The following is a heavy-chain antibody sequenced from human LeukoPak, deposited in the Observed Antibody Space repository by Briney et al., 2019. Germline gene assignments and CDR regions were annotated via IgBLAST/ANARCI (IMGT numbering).Heavy chain of an antibody. J-gene: IGHJ4*02. Sequence: GGSLRLSCAASGFTFSSYAMSWVRQAPGKGLEWVSAISGGGGSTYYADSVKGRFTISRDNSKNTLYLQMNSLRAEDTAVYYCAKVQDIVVVPAPAIDYWGQGTLVTVSS. CDR3: AKVQDIVVVPAPAIDY. CDR1: GFTFSSYA. CDR2: ISGGGGST. D-gene: IGHD2-2*01. V-gene: IGHV3-23*01.